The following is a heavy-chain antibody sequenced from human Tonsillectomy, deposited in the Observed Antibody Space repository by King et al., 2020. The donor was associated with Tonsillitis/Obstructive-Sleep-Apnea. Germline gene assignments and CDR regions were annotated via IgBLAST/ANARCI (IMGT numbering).Heavy chain of an antibody. D-gene: IGHD2-2*01. V-gene: IGHV4-34*01. CDR2: INHSGST. CDR1: GGSFSGYY. Sequence: VQLQQWGAGLLKPSETLSLTCAVYGGSFSGYYWSWIRQPPGKGLEWIGEINHSGSTNYNPSLKSRVTISVDTSKNQFSLKLSSVTAADTAVYYCARGEIVVVPAANYYYYHMDVWGKGTTVTVSS. CDR3: ARGEIVVVPAANYYYYHMDV. J-gene: IGHJ6*03.